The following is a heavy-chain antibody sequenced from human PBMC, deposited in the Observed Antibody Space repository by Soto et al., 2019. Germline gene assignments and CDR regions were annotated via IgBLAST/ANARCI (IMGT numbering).Heavy chain of an antibody. CDR3: ARRLRFLEWLPRGGWFDP. CDR1: GGSFSGYY. J-gene: IGHJ5*02. CDR2: INHSGST. Sequence: QVQLQQWGAGLLKPSETLSLTCAVYGGSFSGYYWSWIRQPPGKGLEWIGEINHSGSTNYNPSLKSRVNISVDTSNNQFSLKLSSVTAADTAVYYCARRLRFLEWLPRGGWFDPWGQGTLVTVSS. V-gene: IGHV4-34*01. D-gene: IGHD3-3*01.